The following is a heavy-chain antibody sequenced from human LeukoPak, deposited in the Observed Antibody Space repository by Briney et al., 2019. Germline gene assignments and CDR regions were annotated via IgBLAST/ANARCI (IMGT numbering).Heavy chain of an antibody. V-gene: IGHV3-30*02. D-gene: IGHD2-8*01. CDR1: GFTFSSYG. J-gene: IGHJ4*02. CDR3: AKEGTSYCTNGVCHVDY. Sequence: GGSLRLSCVASGFTFSSYGMHWVRQAPGKGLEWVAVIWNGGSNKYYADSVRGRFTISRDNSKNTLYLQMNSLRDEDTAVYYCAKEGTSYCTNGVCHVDYWGQGTLVTVSS. CDR2: IWNGGSNK.